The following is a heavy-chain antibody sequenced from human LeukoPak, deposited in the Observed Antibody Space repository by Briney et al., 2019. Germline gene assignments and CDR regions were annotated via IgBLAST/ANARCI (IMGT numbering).Heavy chain of an antibody. D-gene: IGHD3-16*01. CDR3: ARHGGVVGPIYLPDYWYLDL. Sequence: SETLSLTCTVSGDSISSFYWSWIRQPPGKGLEWIGHVYYSGSANYNPSLKSRVTISVDTSKNQFSLKLSSVTAADTAVYYCARHGGVVGPIYLPDYWYLDLWGRGTLVTVSS. J-gene: IGHJ2*01. CDR2: VYYSGSA. V-gene: IGHV4-59*08. CDR1: GDSISSFY.